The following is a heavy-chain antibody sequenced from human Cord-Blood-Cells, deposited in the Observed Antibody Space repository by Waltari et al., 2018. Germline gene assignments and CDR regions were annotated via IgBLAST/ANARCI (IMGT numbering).Heavy chain of an antibody. CDR1: GFTFSSYG. V-gene: IGHV3-30*18. J-gene: IGHJ6*02. CDR3: AKSPASGYYYYYYGMDV. D-gene: IGHD3-22*01. CDR2: ISYDGSNK. Sequence: QVQLVESGGGVVQPGRSLSLSWAASGFTFSSYGMHWFRQAPGKGLEWVAVISYDGSNKYYADSVKGRFTISRDNSKNTLYLQMNSLRAEDTAVYYCAKSPASGYYYYYYGMDVWGQGTTVTVS.